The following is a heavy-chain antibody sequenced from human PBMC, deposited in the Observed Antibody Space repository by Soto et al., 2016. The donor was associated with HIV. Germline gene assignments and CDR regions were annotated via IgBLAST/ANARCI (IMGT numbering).Heavy chain of an antibody. J-gene: IGHJ4*02. CDR2: ISSYNSDT. V-gene: IGHV1-18*01. CDR3: ARGNYYGSGTYSDYFFDY. D-gene: IGHD3-10*01. Sequence: QVQLVQSGAEVKKPGASVKVSCKASGYTFINYGITWVRQAPGQGLEWMGWISSYNSDTNYAQKLQGRVTMTTDTSTNTAYLEPRSLRSDDTAVYYCARGNYYGSGTYSDYFFDYWGQGTLVTVSS. CDR1: GYTFINYG.